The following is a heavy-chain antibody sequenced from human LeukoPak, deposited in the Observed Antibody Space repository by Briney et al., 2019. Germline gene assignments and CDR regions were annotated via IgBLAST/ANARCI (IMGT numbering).Heavy chain of an antibody. D-gene: IGHD3-9*01. CDR2: IRSKAYGGTT. J-gene: IGHJ6*03. CDR1: GYTFTSYG. V-gene: IGHV3-49*04. CDR3: TRAPTYYDILTGYSYQYYYYYMDV. Sequence: SCKASGYTFTSYGISWVRQAPGKGLEWVGFIRSKAYGGTTEYAASVKGRFTISRDDSKSIAYLQMNSLKTEDTAVYYCTRAPTYYDILTGYSYQYYYYYMDVWGKGTTVTISS.